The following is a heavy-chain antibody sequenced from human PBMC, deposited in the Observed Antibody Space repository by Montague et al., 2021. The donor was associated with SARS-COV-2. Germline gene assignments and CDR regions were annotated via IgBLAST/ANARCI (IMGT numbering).Heavy chain of an antibody. D-gene: IGHD5-12*01. CDR1: GFTFSSYA. CDR3: AKDPLVVATNTGNFQH. Sequence: SLRLSYAASGFTFSSYAMSWVRQAPGKGLEWVSAISGSGDTTYYSDPVKGLFTISRDNSKNTLYLQMNNLRAEDTAVYYCAKDPLVVATNTGNFQHWGQGTLVTVSS. V-gene: IGHV3-23*01. CDR2: ISGSGDTT. J-gene: IGHJ1*01.